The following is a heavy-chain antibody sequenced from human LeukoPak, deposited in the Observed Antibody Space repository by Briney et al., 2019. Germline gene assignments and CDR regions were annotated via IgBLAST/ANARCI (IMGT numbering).Heavy chain of an antibody. Sequence: ASVKVSCKASGYTLNELSIHWVRQAPGKGLEWMGGFDPEDGETIYAQKFRGRPTMTEDTSTDTAYMELSSLRSGDTAVYYCTTDLDYWGQGSLVTVSS. CDR3: TTDLDY. CDR2: FDPEDGET. V-gene: IGHV1-24*01. J-gene: IGHJ4*02. CDR1: GYTLNELS.